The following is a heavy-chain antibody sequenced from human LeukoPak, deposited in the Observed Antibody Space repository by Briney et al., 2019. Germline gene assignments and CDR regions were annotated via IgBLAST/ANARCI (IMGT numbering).Heavy chain of an antibody. J-gene: IGHJ2*01. Sequence: SETLSLTCTVSGGSISSYYWSWIRQPPGKGLEWIAYIYYSGSTNYNPSLKSQVTISVDTSKNQFSLILSSVTAADTAVYYCARLIRGGLASGYWYLDLWGRGTLVTVSS. D-gene: IGHD3-10*01. CDR2: IYYSGST. V-gene: IGHV4-59*01. CDR1: GGSISSYY. CDR3: ARLIRGGLASGYWYLDL.